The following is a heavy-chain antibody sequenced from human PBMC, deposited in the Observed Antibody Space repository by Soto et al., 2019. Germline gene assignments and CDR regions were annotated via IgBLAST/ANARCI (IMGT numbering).Heavy chain of an antibody. V-gene: IGHV6-1*01. CDR2: TYYRSKWSK. CDR1: GDSVSSTSSA. Sequence: SQTLSLTFAISGDSVSSTSSAWNWIRQSPSRGLEWLGRTYYRSKWSKDYALSVKSRISVTPDISKNQFSLQLNSVTPEDTAIYYCARGHSGYFYYWGQGTLLTVST. CDR3: ARGHSGYFYY. J-gene: IGHJ4*02.